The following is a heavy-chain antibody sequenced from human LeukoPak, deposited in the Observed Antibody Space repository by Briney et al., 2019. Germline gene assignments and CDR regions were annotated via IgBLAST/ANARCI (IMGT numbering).Heavy chain of an antibody. J-gene: IGHJ5*02. CDR3: ARDRASSSWYIENWFDP. CDR1: GGSISSGDYY. CDR2: IYYSGST. V-gene: IGHV4-30-4*08. Sequence: SQTLSLTCTVSGGSISSGDYYWSWIRQPPGKSLEWIGYIYYSGSTYYNPSLKSRVTISVDTSKNQFSLKLSSVTAADTAVYYCARDRASSSWYIENWFDPWGQGTLVTVSS. D-gene: IGHD6-13*01.